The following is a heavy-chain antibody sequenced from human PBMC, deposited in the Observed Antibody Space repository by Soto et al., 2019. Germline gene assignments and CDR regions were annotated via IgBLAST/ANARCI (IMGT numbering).Heavy chain of an antibody. J-gene: IGHJ5*02. CDR2: INADNGNT. CDR3: ARPYNWNDLSWLDP. D-gene: IGHD1-1*01. CDR1: GYTFSNYA. Sequence: ASVKVSCKASGYTFSNYAIHWVRQAPGQRLEWMGWINADNGNTKYSQKFQGRVTITRDTSASTAYMELSSLRSEDTAVYYCARPYNWNDLSWLDPWGQGTLVTVSS. V-gene: IGHV1-3*01.